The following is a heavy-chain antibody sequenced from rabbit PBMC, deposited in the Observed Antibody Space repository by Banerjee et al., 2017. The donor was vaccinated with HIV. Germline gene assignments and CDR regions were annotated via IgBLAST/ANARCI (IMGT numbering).Heavy chain of an antibody. CDR3: ARDLAGVTGWNFGL. CDR2: IDNGDGST. D-gene: IGHD4-1*01. CDR1: GFDFSSNV. Sequence: QEQLEESGGGLVQPEGSLTLTCKASGFDFSSNVMCWVRQAPGKRPEWIACIDNGDGSTYYANWVNGRFTISRSTSLNTVTLQMTSLTAADTATYFCARDLAGVTGWNFGLWGPGTLVTVS. J-gene: IGHJ4*01. V-gene: IGHV1S47*01.